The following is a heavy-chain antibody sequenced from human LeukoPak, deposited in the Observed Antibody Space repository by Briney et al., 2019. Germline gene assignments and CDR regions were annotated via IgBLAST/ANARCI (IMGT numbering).Heavy chain of an antibody. Sequence: SQTLSLTCTVSGGSISSGSYYWGWIRQPPGKGLEWIGSIYHSGSTYYNPSLKSRVTISVDTSKNQFSPKLSSVTAADTAVYYCARGRGYSSSWYYFDYWGQGTLVTVSS. CDR2: IYHSGST. J-gene: IGHJ4*02. V-gene: IGHV4-39*07. CDR3: ARGRGYSSSWYYFDY. D-gene: IGHD6-13*01. CDR1: GGSISSGSYY.